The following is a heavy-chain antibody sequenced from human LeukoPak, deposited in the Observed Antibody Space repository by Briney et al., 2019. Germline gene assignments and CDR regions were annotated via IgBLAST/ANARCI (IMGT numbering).Heavy chain of an antibody. V-gene: IGHV3-53*01. J-gene: IGHJ5*02. CDR2: IHSGGET. CDR3: GRAGVYSASSGYGPDR. CDR1: GFSVSNNY. Sequence: SGGSLRLSCAASGFSVSNNYMRWVRQAPGKGLEWVSVIHSGGETYYTDSVKGRFTISRDNSKNTLYLQMNSLRAEDTAVYYCGRAGVYSASSGYGPDRWGQGTLVTVSS. D-gene: IGHD3-22*01.